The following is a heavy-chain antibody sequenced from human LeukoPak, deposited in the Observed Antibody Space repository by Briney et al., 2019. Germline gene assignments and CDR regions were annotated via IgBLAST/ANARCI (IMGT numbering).Heavy chain of an antibody. CDR2: ISAYNGNT. D-gene: IGHD2-2*01. CDR1: GYTFTSYG. J-gene: IGHJ5*02. CDR3: AIWRGLGYCSSTSCFRFDP. Sequence: ASVKVSCKASGYTFTSYGISWVRQAPGQGLEWMGWISAYNGNTNYAQKLQGRVTMTTDTSTSTAYMELRSLRSDDTAVYYCAIWRGLGYCSSTSCFRFDPWGQGTLVTVSS. V-gene: IGHV1-18*01.